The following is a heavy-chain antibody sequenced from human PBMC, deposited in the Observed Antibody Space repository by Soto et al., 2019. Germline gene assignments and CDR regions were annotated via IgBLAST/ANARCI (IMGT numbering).Heavy chain of an antibody. Sequence: ASVKVSCKASGYTFTSYYMHWMRQAPGQGLEWMGIINPSGGSTSYAQKFQGRVTMTRDTSTSTVYMELSSLRSEDTAVYYCARAYGSGSYGYGMDVWGQGTTVTVSS. CDR3: ARAYGSGSYGYGMDV. J-gene: IGHJ6*02. D-gene: IGHD3-10*01. CDR1: GYTFTSYY. V-gene: IGHV1-46*01. CDR2: INPSGGST.